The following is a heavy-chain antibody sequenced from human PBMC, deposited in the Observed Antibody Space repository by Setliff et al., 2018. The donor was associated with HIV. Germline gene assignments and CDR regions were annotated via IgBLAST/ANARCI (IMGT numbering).Heavy chain of an antibody. CDR2: ISGNSGAV. D-gene: IGHD1-26*01. V-gene: IGHV3-48*01. CDR1: GFTFNKAW. Sequence: PGGSLRLSCAASGFTFNKAWMNWVRQAPGKGLEWVSFISGNSGAVTYADSVKGRFTISRDNAKNSLYLQMNSLRAEDTAVYYCARDRGGSYTPLDYWGQGTLVTVSS. CDR3: ARDRGGSYTPLDY. J-gene: IGHJ4*02.